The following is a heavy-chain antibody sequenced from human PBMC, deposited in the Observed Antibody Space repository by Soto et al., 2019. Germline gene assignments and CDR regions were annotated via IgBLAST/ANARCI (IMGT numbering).Heavy chain of an antibody. CDR3: ARHRIEVVWRGFDY. V-gene: IGHV4-39*01. CDR1: GGSISSGDYY. CDR2: SSYNGGT. D-gene: IGHD1-1*01. Sequence: SETLSLTCTVSGGSISSGDYYWSWIRQPPGKGLQWIGSSSYNGGTFYNPSLKGRVAISVDTSKKQSSLQVTSVTAADTAMYFCARHRIEVVWRGFDYWGQGSPVTVSS. J-gene: IGHJ4*02.